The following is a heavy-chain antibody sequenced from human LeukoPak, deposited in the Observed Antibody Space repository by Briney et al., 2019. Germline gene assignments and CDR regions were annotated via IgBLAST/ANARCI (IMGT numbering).Heavy chain of an antibody. V-gene: IGHV3-74*03. CDR1: GFTFSRYR. J-gene: IGHJ4*02. CDR2: INSDGSST. Sequence: GRSLRLSCAASGFTFSRYRMHWVRQAPGKGLVWVSRINSDGSSTTYADSVKGRFTISRDNAKNTLYLHMNSLRAEDTAVYYCARMSYDSSGYYDYWGQGTLVTVSS. CDR3: ARMSYDSSGYYDY. D-gene: IGHD3-22*01.